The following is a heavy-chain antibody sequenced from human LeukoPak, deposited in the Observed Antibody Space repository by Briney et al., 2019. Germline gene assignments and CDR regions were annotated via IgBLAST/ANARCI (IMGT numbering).Heavy chain of an antibody. Sequence: GGSLRLSCAASGFTFSSYGMHWVRQAPGKGLEWVAVIWYDGSNKYYADSVKGRFTISRDNSKNTLYLQMNSLRAEDTAVYYCAKDTAMVTYRGYYYYGMDAWGKGTTVTVSS. CDR2: IWYDGSNK. CDR3: AKDTAMVTYRGYYYYGMDA. J-gene: IGHJ6*04. D-gene: IGHD5-18*01. V-gene: IGHV3-33*06. CDR1: GFTFSSYG.